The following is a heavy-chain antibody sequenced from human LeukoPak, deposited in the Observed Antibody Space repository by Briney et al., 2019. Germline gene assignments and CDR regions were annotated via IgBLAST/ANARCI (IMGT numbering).Heavy chain of an antibody. V-gene: IGHV1-18*01. CDR2: ISAYNGNT. J-gene: IGHJ4*02. D-gene: IGHD3-10*01. Sequence: GASVKVSCKASGYTFTSYGISWLRQAPGQGLEWMGWISAYNGNTNYAQKLQGRVTITTDTSTSTAYMELRSLRSDDTAVYYCARDATYGPTFDYWGQGTLVTVSS. CDR3: ARDATYGPTFDY. CDR1: GYTFTSYG.